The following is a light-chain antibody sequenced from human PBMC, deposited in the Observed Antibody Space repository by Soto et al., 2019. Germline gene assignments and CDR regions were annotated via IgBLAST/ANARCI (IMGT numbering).Light chain of an antibody. CDR1: QSVSSSY. Sequence: EIVLTQSPGTLYLSPGERATLSCRASQSVSSSYLAWYQQKPGQAPRLLIYGASSRATGIPDRFSGSGSGTDFTLTISRLEPEDFAVYYCQQYGSSPHTFGPGTKVDIK. J-gene: IGKJ3*01. CDR2: GAS. V-gene: IGKV3-20*01. CDR3: QQYGSSPHT.